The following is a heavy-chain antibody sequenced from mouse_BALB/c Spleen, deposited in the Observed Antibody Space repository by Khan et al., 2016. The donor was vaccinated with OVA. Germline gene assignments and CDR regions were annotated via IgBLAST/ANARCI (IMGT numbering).Heavy chain of an antibody. J-gene: IGHJ3*01. D-gene: IGHD3-1*01. Sequence: EVQLQESGPGLVKPSQSLSLTCSVTGYSITSGYFWNWIRQFPGNNLEWMGYIRYDGNSNYNPSLKNRISITRDTSKNPFFLQLNSVTPEDTATYYCARGGSSGPAWFAYWGQGTLVTVSA. CDR3: ARGGSSGPAWFAY. CDR2: IRYDGNS. V-gene: IGHV3-6*02. CDR1: GYSITSGYF.